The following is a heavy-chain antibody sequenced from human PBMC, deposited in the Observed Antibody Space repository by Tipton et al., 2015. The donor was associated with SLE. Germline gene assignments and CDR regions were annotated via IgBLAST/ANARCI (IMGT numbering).Heavy chain of an antibody. CDR1: GGSISSSSYY. D-gene: IGHD6-13*01. V-gene: IGHV4-39*07. Sequence: TLSLTCTVSGGSISSSSYYWGWIRQPPGKGLEWIGSIYYSGRTYYNPSLKSRVTISVDTSKNQFSLKLSSVTAADTAVYYCARVGDEAAAALGYWGQGALVTVSS. CDR3: ARVGDEAAAALGY. CDR2: IYYSGRT. J-gene: IGHJ4*02.